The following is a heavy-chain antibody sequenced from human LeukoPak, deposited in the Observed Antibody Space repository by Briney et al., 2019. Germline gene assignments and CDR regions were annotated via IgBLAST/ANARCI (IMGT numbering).Heavy chain of an antibody. J-gene: IGHJ4*02. V-gene: IGHV3-30*02. D-gene: IGHD3-3*01. Sequence: GGSLRLSCTASVSSFSTYAMYWVRQAPGKGLEWVAFIQGDGSNKNYADSVKGRFTISRDNSKNTVHLQMNSLRAEDTAVYHCASRPNDSWRGPFDYWGLGTLVTVSS. CDR1: VSSFSTYA. CDR3: ASRPNDSWRGPFDY. CDR2: IQGDGSNK.